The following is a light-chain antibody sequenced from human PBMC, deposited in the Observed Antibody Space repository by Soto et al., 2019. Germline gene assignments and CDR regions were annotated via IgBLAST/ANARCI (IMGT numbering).Light chain of an antibody. CDR3: QQSWT. J-gene: IGKJ1*01. CDR2: KAS. V-gene: IGKV1-5*03. CDR1: QSISSW. Sequence: DIQMTQSHSTLSASVGDRVTITCRASQSISSWLAWYQQKPGKAPKLLIYKASSLQSGVPSRFSGSGSGTEFTLTISSLQPDDFATYNGQQSWTFGQGTKVEI.